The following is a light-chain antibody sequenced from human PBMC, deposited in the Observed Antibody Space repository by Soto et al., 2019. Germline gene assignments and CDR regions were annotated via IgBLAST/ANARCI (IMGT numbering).Light chain of an antibody. Sequence: EIVLTQSPGTLSLSPGDRATLSCRASQRVSTFLAWYQRRPGQAPRLLISEASNRATGIPARFSGSGSGTDFTLTISSLEPYDFAVYYCQQSHNCPRRFGHWTK. J-gene: IGKJ1*01. CDR3: QQSHNCPRR. CDR1: QRVSTF. V-gene: IGKV3-11*01. CDR2: EAS.